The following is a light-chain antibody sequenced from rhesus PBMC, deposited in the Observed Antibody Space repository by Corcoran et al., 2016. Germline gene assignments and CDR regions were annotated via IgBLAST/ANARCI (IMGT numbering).Light chain of an antibody. CDR2: KAS. CDR1: ENVNNY. J-gene: IGKJ1*01. Sequence: DIQMTQSPSSLSASVGDRVTITCRASENVNNYSNWYQQKPGKAPKFLIYKASTLQSGVPSRFTGSGSRTDYTFTIRSLQPEDVATYYCQHTYVTSLTFGQGTKVEIK. V-gene: IGKV1-74*01. CDR3: QHTYVTSLT.